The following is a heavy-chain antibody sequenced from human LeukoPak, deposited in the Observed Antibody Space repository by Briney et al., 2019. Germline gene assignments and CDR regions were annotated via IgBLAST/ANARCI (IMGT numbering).Heavy chain of an antibody. D-gene: IGHD2-21*01. CDR3: ARDDCGDTCYPGGY. CDR1: GYIFSMYV. V-gene: IGHV1-3*01. CDR2: IKAGNGDT. J-gene: IGHJ4*02. Sequence: ASVNVSCAASGYIFSMYVVHCGRQAPGQRPEWMGWIKAGNGDTKYSQNFQDRLTITRDTFASTVYMELSSLTSEDTALYYCARDDCGDTCYPGGYWGQGTLVTVSS.